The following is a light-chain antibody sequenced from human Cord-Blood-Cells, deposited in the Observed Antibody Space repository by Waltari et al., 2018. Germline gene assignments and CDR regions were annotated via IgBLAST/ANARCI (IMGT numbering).Light chain of an antibody. CDR3: CSYAGSSTFVV. CDR1: SSDVGRYNL. J-gene: IGLJ2*01. V-gene: IGLV2-23*02. Sequence: QSALTQPASVSGSPGQSITISCTGTSSDVGRYNLVSWYQQHPGKAPKLMFYEVSKRPSGVSNRISGSKSGNTASLTISGLQAEDEADYYCCSYAGSSTFVVFGGGTKLTVL. CDR2: EVS.